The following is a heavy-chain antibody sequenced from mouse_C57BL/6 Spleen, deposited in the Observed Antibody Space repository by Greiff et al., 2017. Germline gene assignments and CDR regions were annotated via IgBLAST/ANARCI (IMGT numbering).Heavy chain of an antibody. D-gene: IGHD4-1*01. Sequence: QVQLQQSGPELVKPGASVKISCKASGYAFSSSWMNWVKQRPGKGLEWIGRIYPGDGDTNYNGKFKGKATLTADKSSSTAYMQLSSLTSEDSAVYFCARQGLTGLDYWGQGTTLTVSS. J-gene: IGHJ2*01. CDR2: IYPGDGDT. CDR3: ARQGLTGLDY. V-gene: IGHV1-82*01. CDR1: GYAFSSSW.